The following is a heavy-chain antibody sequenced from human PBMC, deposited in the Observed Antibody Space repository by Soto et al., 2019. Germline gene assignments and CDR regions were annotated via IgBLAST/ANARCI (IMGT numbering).Heavy chain of an antibody. CDR2: IIPIFGTA. Sequence: QVQLVQSGAEVRKPGSSVKVSCKASGGTFSRHAISWVRQAPGQGLEWMGGIIPIFGTANHAQKFQGRVTIIADESTSTVYMELSSLRSEDTAMYYCARDIVVVPAATMFDPWGQGTLVTVSS. CDR3: ARDIVVVPAATMFDP. V-gene: IGHV1-69*01. D-gene: IGHD2-2*01. CDR1: GGTFSRHA. J-gene: IGHJ5*02.